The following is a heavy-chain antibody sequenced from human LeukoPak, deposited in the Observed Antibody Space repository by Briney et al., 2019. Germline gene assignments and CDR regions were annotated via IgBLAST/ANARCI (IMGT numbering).Heavy chain of an antibody. CDR1: GFTFSSYA. Sequence: PGGSLRLSCAASGFTFSSYAMHWVRQAPGKGLEWVAVIPYDGSNKYYADSVKGRFTISRDNSKNTLYLQMNSLRAEDTAVYYCARDPVNPAVAGNSIDYWGQGTLVTVSS. J-gene: IGHJ4*02. CDR2: IPYDGSNK. CDR3: ARDPVNPAVAGNSIDY. V-gene: IGHV3-30-3*01. D-gene: IGHD6-19*01.